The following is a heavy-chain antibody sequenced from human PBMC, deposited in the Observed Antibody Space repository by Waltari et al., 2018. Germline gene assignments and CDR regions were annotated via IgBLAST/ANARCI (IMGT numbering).Heavy chain of an antibody. D-gene: IGHD3-22*01. CDR2: ISGSGGST. CDR3: ANPQWYYYDSSGYL. CDR1: GFTFSSYA. J-gene: IGHJ4*02. V-gene: IGHV3-23*04. Sequence: EVQLVESGGGLVQPGGSLRLSCAASGFTFSSYAMSWVRQAPGKGLEWVSAISGSGGSTYYADSVKGRFTISRDNPKNTLYLQMNSLRAEDTAVYYCANPQWYYYDSSGYLGGQGTLVTVSS.